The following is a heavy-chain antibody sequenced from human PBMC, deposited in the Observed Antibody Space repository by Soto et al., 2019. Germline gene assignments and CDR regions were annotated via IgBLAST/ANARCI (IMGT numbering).Heavy chain of an antibody. CDR3: AKGGVQLWLYYFDY. D-gene: IGHD5-18*01. CDR2: ISWNSGSI. CDR1: GFTFDDYA. J-gene: IGHJ4*02. V-gene: IGHV3-9*01. Sequence: GGSLRLSSAASGFTFDDYAMHWVRQAPGKGLEWVSGISWNSGSIGYADSVKGRFTISRDNAKNSLYLQMNSLRAEDTALYYCAKGGVQLWLYYFDYWGQGTLVTV.